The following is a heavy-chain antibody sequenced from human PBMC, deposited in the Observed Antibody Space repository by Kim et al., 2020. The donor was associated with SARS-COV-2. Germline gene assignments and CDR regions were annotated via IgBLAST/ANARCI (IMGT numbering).Heavy chain of an antibody. CDR3: ARELMLTFGGVIVPSAFDI. D-gene: IGHD3-16*02. CDR2: IIPIFGTA. J-gene: IGHJ3*02. CDR1: GGTFSSYA. Sequence: SVKVSCKASGGTFSSYAISWVRQAPGQGLEWMGGIIPIFGTANYAQKFQGRVTITADESTSTAYMELSSLRSEDTAVYYCARELMLTFGGVIVPSAFDIGGQGTMVTVSS. V-gene: IGHV1-69*13.